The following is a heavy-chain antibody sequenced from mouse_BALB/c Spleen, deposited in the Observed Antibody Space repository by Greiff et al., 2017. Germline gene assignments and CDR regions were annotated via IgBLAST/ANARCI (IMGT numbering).Heavy chain of an antibody. CDR2: ISSGSSTI. V-gene: IGHV5-17*02. J-gene: IGHJ1*01. D-gene: IGHD1-1*01. CDR1: GFTFSSFG. Sequence: EVKLVESGGGLVQPGGSRKLSCAASGFTFSSFGMHWVRQAPEKGLEWVAYISSGSSTIYYADTVKGRFTISRDNPKNTLFLQMTSLRSEDTAMYYCARSRNYYGSSYWYFDVGGAGTTVTVSS. CDR3: ARSRNYYGSSYWYFDV.